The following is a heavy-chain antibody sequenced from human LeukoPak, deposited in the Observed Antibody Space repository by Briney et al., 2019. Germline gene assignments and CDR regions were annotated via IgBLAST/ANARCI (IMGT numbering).Heavy chain of an antibody. CDR1: GFTVSNHY. CDR2: TYSAGST. D-gene: IGHD6-13*01. J-gene: IGHJ3*02. Sequence: GGSLTLPCAASGFTVSNHYMSWVRQAPGKGLEWVSITYSAGSTYYRDSVKGRFTITRDNSKNTLNLQMNSLRGDDTAVYYCARGSSWPMFDIWGQGTMVTVSS. CDR3: ARGSSWPMFDI. V-gene: IGHV3-66*02.